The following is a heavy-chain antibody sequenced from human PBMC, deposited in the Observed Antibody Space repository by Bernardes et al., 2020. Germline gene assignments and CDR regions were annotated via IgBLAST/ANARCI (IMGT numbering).Heavy chain of an antibody. J-gene: IGHJ6*02. D-gene: IGHD3-3*02. CDR2: THQSGST. Sequence: SETLSLTCSVSGGSITTMHWWRWVRQPPGKGLEWIGETHQSGSTNYNPSLKRRVTISLDKSQNQFSLRLTSLTAADTAVYYCARDSISHASGLDVWGQGTTVTVSS. V-gene: IGHV4-4*02. CDR3: ARDSISHASGLDV. CDR1: GGSITTMHW.